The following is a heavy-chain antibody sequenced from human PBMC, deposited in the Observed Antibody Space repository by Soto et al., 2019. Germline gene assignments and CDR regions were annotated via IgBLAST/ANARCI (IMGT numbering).Heavy chain of an antibody. D-gene: IGHD2-2*01. Sequence: GGSLRLSCAVSGFTFSSYAMSWVRQAPGKGREWVSAISGSGGSTYYADSVKGRFTISRDNSKNTLYLQMNSLRAEDTAVYYCGGQNRMVPAAMIDYWGQGTLVTVSS. CDR1: GFTFSSYA. J-gene: IGHJ4*02. V-gene: IGHV3-23*01. CDR2: ISGSGGST. CDR3: GGQNRMVPAAMIDY.